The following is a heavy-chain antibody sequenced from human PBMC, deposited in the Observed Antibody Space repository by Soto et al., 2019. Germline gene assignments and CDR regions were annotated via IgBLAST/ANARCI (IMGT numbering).Heavy chain of an antibody. CDR2: IYSGGTT. CDR3: ARNSGSKLGPRTAGEGH. D-gene: IGHD7-27*01. V-gene: IGHV3-66*01. J-gene: IGHJ4*02. Sequence: EVQLVESGGALVQPGGSLRLSCAASGFTVSNNYMSWVRQAPGKGLEWVSLIYSGGTTSYADSVKGRFTISRDSSKNTLNLQMNSLRAEGTAVYYCARNSGSKLGPRTAGEGHWGQGTLVTVSS. CDR1: GFTVSNNY.